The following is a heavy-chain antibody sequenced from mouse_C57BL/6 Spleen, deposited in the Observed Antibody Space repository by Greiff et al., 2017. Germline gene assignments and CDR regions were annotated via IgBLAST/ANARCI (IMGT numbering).Heavy chain of an antibody. J-gene: IGHJ3*01. V-gene: IGHV5-17*01. D-gene: IGHD2-12*01. Sequence: EVQLVESGGGLVKPGGSLILSCAASGFTFSDYGMHWVRQAPEKGLEWVAYISSGSSTIYYADTVKGRFTISRDNAKNTLFLQMTSLRSEDTAMYYCARQGYSAWFAYWGQGTLVTVSA. CDR1: GFTFSDYG. CDR2: ISSGSSTI. CDR3: ARQGYSAWFAY.